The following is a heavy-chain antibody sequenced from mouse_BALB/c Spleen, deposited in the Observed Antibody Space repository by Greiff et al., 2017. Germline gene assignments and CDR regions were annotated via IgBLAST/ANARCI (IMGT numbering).Heavy chain of an antibody. V-gene: IGHV1S137*01. CDR1: GYTFTDYA. D-gene: IGHD2-14*01. Sequence: QVQLKQSGAELVRPGVSVKISCKGSGYTFTDYAMHWVKQSHAKSLEWIGVISTYYGDASYNQKFKGKATMTVDKSSSTAYMELARLTSEDSAIYYCARSQGRDRYDGGAMDYWVKEPQSPSPQ. CDR2: ISTYYGDA. CDR3: ARSQGRDRYDGGAMDY. J-gene: IGHJ4*01.